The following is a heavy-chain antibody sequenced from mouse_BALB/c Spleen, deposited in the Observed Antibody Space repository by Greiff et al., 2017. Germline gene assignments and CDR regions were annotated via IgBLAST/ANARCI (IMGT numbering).Heavy chain of an antibody. CDR1: GFNIKDTY. Sequence: EVQLQQSGAELVKPGASVKLSCTASGFNIKDTYMHWVKQRPEQGLEWIGRIDPANGNTKYDPKFQGKVTITADTSSNSAYLQLSSLTSEDTAAYSCASWGSYDETWFAYWGQGTLVTVSA. CDR3: ASWGSYDETWFAY. J-gene: IGHJ3*01. V-gene: IGHV14-3*02. CDR2: IDPANGNT. D-gene: IGHD2-12*01.